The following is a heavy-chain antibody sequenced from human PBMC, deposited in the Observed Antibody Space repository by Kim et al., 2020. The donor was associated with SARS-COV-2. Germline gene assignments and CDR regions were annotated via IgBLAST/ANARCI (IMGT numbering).Heavy chain of an antibody. V-gene: IGHV1-69*13. CDR2: IIPIFGTA. CDR1: GGTFSSYA. D-gene: IGHD2-15*01. Sequence: SVKVSCKASGGTFSSYAISWVRQAPGQGLEWMGGIIPIFGTANYAQKFQGRVTITADESTSTAYMELSSLRSEDTAVYYCARKAGYCSGGSCLKWFDPWGQGTLVTVSS. J-gene: IGHJ5*02. CDR3: ARKAGYCSGGSCLKWFDP.